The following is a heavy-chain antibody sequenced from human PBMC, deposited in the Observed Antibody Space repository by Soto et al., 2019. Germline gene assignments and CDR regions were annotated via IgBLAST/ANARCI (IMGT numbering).Heavy chain of an antibody. CDR2: ISGSGGST. V-gene: IGHV3-23*01. D-gene: IGHD1-7*01. CDR1: GFTFSSYA. CDR3: AKEGTGNTIRPTDRYYYYCMDV. J-gene: IGHJ6*02. Sequence: GGSLRLSCAASGFTFSSYAMSWVRQAPGKGLEWVSAISGSGGSTYYADSVKGRFTISRDNSKNTLYLQMNSLRAEDTAVYYCAKEGTGNTIRPTDRYYYYCMDVWGQGTTITVSS.